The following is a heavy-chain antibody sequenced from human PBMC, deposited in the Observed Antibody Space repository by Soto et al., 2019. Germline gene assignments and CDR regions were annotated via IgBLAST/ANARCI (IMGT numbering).Heavy chain of an antibody. CDR3: ARALIQLWPHYYYGMDV. CDR1: GGSISSGDYY. D-gene: IGHD5-18*01. V-gene: IGHV4-30-4*01. CDR2: IYYSGTT. Sequence: LSLTCTVSGGSISSGDYYWSWVRQPPGKGLEWIGYIYYSGTTYYNPSLKSRVTISVDTSKNQFSLKVSSVTAADTAVYYCARALIQLWPHYYYGMDVWGQGTTVTVSS. J-gene: IGHJ6*02.